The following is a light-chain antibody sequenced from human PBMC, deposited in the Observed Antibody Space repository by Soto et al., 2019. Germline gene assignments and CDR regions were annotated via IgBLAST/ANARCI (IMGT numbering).Light chain of an antibody. Sequence: QSVLTQTPSASGSPGQSVTISCTGTSSDVGGYNYVSWYQQHPGKAPKLMIYEVTKRPSGVPDRFSGSKSGNTASLTVSGLLAEDEADYYCSSHAGINNVVFGGGTKLTVL. V-gene: IGLV2-8*01. CDR1: SSDVGGYNY. CDR2: EVT. CDR3: SSHAGINNVV. J-gene: IGLJ3*02.